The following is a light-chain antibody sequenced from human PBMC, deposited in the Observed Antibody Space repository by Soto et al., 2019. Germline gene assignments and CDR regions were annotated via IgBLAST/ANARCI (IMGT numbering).Light chain of an antibody. CDR1: QSVSSNY. V-gene: IGKV3-20*01. CDR2: YPS. CDR3: QQYGSSRT. Sequence: EIVLTQSPGTLSLSPGERAPLSCRASQSVSSNYLAWFQQKPGQAPRLLSSYPSSRATGIPDRFSGSGSGTDFTLTISRLEPEDFAVYYCQQYGSSRTFGQGTKVDIK. J-gene: IGKJ1*01.